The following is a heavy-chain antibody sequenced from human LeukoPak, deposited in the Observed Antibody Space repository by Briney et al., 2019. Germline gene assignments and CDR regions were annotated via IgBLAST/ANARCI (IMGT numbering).Heavy chain of an antibody. Sequence: PGGPLRLSCAGSGFPFRSYAMRWVRQAPGKGLEWVSAISGCGGSTYYAHSVKGRFTISRDNSKNPLYLQMNSLRAEDTAVYYCAKEVAAAGTIDYWGQGTLVTVSS. J-gene: IGHJ4*02. CDR1: GFPFRSYA. CDR2: ISGCGGST. V-gene: IGHV3-23*01. D-gene: IGHD6-13*01. CDR3: AKEVAAAGTIDY.